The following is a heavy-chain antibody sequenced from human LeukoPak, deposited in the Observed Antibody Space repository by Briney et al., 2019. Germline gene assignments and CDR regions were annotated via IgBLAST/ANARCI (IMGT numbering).Heavy chain of an antibody. CDR1: GFTFSDYY. D-gene: IGHD3-22*01. CDR3: ARDAYYYDSSSYYRNAFDI. CDR2: IYGIDSTI. Sequence: GGSLRLSCAASGFTFSDYYMSWIRQAPGKGLEWLSYIYGIDSTISYAASVKGRFTISRGNAKNSLYLQMNSLRAEDTAVYYCARDAYYYDSSSYYRNAFDIWGQGTVVTVSS. J-gene: IGHJ3*02. V-gene: IGHV3-11*01.